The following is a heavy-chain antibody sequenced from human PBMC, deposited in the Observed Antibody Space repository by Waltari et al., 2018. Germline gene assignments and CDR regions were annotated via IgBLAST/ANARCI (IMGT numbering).Heavy chain of an antibody. J-gene: IGHJ3*02. CDR2: INNDGSGT. Sequence: EVQLVESGGGLVQPGWSLRLSCAASGFTFPSLWLYWGRQAPGKGLVYVSRINNDGSGTTYTDSVKGRFTVSRDNAKNTLYLQMNSLGVQDTARYYCARGGAYHAFDIWGQGTLVTVSS. CDR1: GFTFPSLW. CDR3: ARGGAYHAFDI. D-gene: IGHD2-2*01. V-gene: IGHV3-74*01.